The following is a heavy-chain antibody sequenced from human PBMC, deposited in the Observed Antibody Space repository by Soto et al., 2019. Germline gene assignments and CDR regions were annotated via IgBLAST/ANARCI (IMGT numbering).Heavy chain of an antibody. J-gene: IGHJ3*02. D-gene: IGHD5-12*01. Sequence: SVKFSCKASGGTFSSYAISWVRQAPGQGLEWMGGIIPIFGTANYAQKFQGRVTITADKSTSTAYMELSSLRSEDTAVYYCARDEEMATPNAFDIWGQGTMVTVSS. CDR1: GGTFSSYA. V-gene: IGHV1-69*06. CDR2: IIPIFGTA. CDR3: ARDEEMATPNAFDI.